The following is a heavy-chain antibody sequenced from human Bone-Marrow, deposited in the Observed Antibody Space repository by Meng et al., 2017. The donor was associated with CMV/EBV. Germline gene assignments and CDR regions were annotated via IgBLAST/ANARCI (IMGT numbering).Heavy chain of an antibody. CDR2: ISGDGSKA. D-gene: IGHD1-26*01. V-gene: IGHV3-74*01. Sequence: EAAGVNYSSYFMNWVRKNTGKGLVWVSRISGDGSKADYEESVKGRFNIYRDNSKSTLYLQMNSLRGEDTAVYFCARDPGGSTHLDYWGQGALVTVSS. CDR1: GVNYSSYF. J-gene: IGHJ4*02. CDR3: ARDPGGSTHLDY.